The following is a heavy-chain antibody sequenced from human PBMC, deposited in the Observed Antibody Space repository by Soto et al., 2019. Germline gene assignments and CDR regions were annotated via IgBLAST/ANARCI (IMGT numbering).Heavy chain of an antibody. CDR3: AKGGPDGFCSGGRCYFDY. CDR1: GFTFDDYA. J-gene: IGHJ4*02. V-gene: IGHV3-9*01. D-gene: IGHD2-15*01. Sequence: EVQLVESGGGLVQPGRSLRLSCAASGFTFDDYAMHWVRRAPGKGLEWVSSISWNSNIIGYADSVKGRFTISRDNAKNSLYLQMTSLRPEDTALYYCAKGGPDGFCSGGRCYFDYWGQGTLVTVSS. CDR2: ISWNSNII.